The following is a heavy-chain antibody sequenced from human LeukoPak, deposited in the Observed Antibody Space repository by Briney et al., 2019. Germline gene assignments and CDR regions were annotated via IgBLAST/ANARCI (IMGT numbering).Heavy chain of an antibody. J-gene: IGHJ5*02. Sequence: SESLTLTCTVSGGSISTYYWSWIRQPPGKGLEWIGYIYYSVSTKYNPSLKSRVTISVDTSKNKFSLNLNSVTAADTAVYYCARHLGNWFDLWGQGALCIVSS. CDR3: ARHLGNWFDL. V-gene: IGHV4-59*08. CDR2: IYYSVST. CDR1: GGSISTYY.